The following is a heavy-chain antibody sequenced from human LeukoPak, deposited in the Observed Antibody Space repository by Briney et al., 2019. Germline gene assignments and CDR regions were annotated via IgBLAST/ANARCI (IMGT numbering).Heavy chain of an antibody. CDR2: INPSGGST. J-gene: IGHJ3*02. V-gene: IGHV1-46*01. D-gene: IGHD5-12*01. CDR3: VRDIREYSGYDQLNDAFDI. CDR1: GYTFTSYY. Sequence: ASVKVSCKASGYTFTSYYMHWVRQAPGQGLEWMGVINPSGGSTSYAQKFQGRVTMTRDMSTSTVYMELSSLRAEDTAVYYCVRDIREYSGYDQLNDAFDIWGQGTMVTVSS.